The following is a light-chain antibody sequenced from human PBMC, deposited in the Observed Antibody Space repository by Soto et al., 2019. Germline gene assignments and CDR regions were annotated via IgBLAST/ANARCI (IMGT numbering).Light chain of an antibody. Sequence: EIVMTQSPATLSVSPGERATLSCRASQSVSSNLAWYQQKPGQAPRLLIYGASTRATGIPARFSGSGSRTEFTLTISSLQSEDFAVYYCQQHETLITFGQGTRLENK. CDR1: QSVSSN. V-gene: IGKV3-15*01. CDR3: QQHETLIT. J-gene: IGKJ5*01. CDR2: GAS.